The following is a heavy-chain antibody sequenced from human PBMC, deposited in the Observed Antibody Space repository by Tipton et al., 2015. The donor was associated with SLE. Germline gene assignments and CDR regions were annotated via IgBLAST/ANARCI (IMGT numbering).Heavy chain of an antibody. Sequence: TLSLTCTVSGGSIRDYYWTWIRQPAGKGLAWIGYISYSGSTNYNPSVRSRVSISLDTSKNQFSLKVKSVTTADTAVYYCARMRGGYNAHHWGQGILVTVSS. CDR1: GGSIRDYY. V-gene: IGHV4-59*01. D-gene: IGHD5-24*01. CDR3: ARMRGGYNAHH. CDR2: ISYSGST. J-gene: IGHJ5*02.